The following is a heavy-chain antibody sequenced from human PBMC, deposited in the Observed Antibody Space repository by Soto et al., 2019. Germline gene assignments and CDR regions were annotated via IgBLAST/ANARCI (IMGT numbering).Heavy chain of an antibody. CDR1: GFTFSNYW. CDR3: VRGDNAWYGIDY. Sequence: EVQLVESGGGLVQPGGSLRLSCAASGFTFSNYWMHWVRLPPGKGLLWVSRINIGGSAANYAGSVEGRFTVARDDAKNTLYLQMNRRRDDDTAVYYCVRGDNAWYGIDYWGQGAPVTVSS. V-gene: IGHV3-74*01. J-gene: IGHJ4*02. D-gene: IGHD6-13*01. CDR2: INIGGSAA.